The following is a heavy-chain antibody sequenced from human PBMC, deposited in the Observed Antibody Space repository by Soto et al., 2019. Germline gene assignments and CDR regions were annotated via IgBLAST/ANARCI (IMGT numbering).Heavy chain of an antibody. V-gene: IGHV3-11*01. CDR1: GFTFSDYY. D-gene: IGHD2-8*01. CDR3: ARGTKGGLFVF. J-gene: IGHJ4*02. Sequence: QVQLVESGGGLVKPGGSLRLSCAASGFTFSDYYMSWIRQAPGKGLEWVSYMSSRSSTIFYADSVKGRFTISRDNVKNPLCLQMNSLRAEDTAVYYGARGTKGGLFVFWGQGIMVTVSS. CDR2: MSSRSSTI.